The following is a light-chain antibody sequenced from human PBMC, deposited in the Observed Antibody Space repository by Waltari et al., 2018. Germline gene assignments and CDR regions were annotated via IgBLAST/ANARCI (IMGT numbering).Light chain of an antibody. CDR2: DAS. CDR3: QQYGHSPPYT. CDR1: QRIRTTY. V-gene: IGKV3-20*01. Sequence: EIVLTQSPGTLSLSPGESATLSCRASQRIRTTYLAWYQQKPGHTPRLLIYDASSRATGIPDRFRGSGSGTDFTLTVSRVEPEDFAVYYCQQYGHSPPYTFGQGTKLEIK. J-gene: IGKJ2*01.